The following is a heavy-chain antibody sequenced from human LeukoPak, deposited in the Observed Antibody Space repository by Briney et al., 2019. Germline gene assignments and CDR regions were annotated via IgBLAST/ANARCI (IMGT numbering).Heavy chain of an antibody. CDR1: DYSISSGYY. D-gene: IGHD6-19*01. CDR3: ARAPVGSGWVINWFDP. Sequence: SETLSLTCAVSDYSISSGYYWGWIRQPPGKGLEWIGSMYQSWSTYYNPSLKSRVTISVDTSKNQFSLKLSSVTAADTAVYYCARAPVGSGWVINWFDPCGQGTLVTVSS. J-gene: IGHJ5*02. V-gene: IGHV4-38-2*01. CDR2: MYQSWST.